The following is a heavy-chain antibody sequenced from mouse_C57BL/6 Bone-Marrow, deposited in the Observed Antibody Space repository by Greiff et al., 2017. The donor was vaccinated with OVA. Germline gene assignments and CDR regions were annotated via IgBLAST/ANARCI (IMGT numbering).Heavy chain of an antibody. CDR1: GFTFSDFY. Sequence: EVQVVESGGGLVQSGRSLRLSCATSGFTFSDFYMEWVRQAPGKGLEWIAASRNKANDYTTEYSASVKGRFIVSRETSQSILYLQMNALRAEDTAMYYCARDGHSYAMDYWGQGTSVTVSS. V-gene: IGHV7-1*01. J-gene: IGHJ4*01. CDR2: SRNKANDYTT. CDR3: ARDGHSYAMDY.